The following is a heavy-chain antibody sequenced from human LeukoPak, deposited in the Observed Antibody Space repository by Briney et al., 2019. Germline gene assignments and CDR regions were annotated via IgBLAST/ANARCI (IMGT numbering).Heavy chain of an antibody. J-gene: IGHJ3*02. CDR3: ASHSVGAMGAEDAFDI. CDR1: GYTFTSYG. CDR2: ISAYNANT. V-gene: IGHV1-18*01. Sequence: ASVKVSCKASGYTFTSYGISWVRQAPGQGLEWMGWISAYNANTNYAQKFQDRVTITRDRSMSTAYMELSSLRSEDTAMYYCASHSVGAMGAEDAFDIWGQGTMVTVSS. D-gene: IGHD1-26*01.